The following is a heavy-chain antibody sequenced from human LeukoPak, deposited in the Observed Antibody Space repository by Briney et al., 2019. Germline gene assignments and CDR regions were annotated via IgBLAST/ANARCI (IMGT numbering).Heavy chain of an antibody. Sequence: GASVKVSFKASGYTFTGYYMHWVRQAPGQGLEWLGLVNPSGGGTTYAQKFQGRVTMTRDTSTSTVYMELSSLRSEDTAVYYCAGVSAQHRYFDYWGQGTLVTVSS. V-gene: IGHV1-46*01. D-gene: IGHD1-14*01. J-gene: IGHJ4*02. CDR2: VNPSGGGT. CDR1: GYTFTGYY. CDR3: AGVSAQHRYFDY.